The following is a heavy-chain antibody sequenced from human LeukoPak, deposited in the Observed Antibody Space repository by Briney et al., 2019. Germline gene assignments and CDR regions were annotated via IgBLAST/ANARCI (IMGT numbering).Heavy chain of an antibody. CDR3: AKGEYHQDGIGENRFDN. V-gene: IGHV3-23*01. CDR1: GFTFSSYG. Sequence: GGSLRLSCAASGFTFSSYGMTWVRQAPGKGLEWVSTISGSGGNTYYADSVKGRFTISRDNSKNTLYPQMNSLRAEDTAVYYCAKGEYHQDGIGENRFDNWGQGALVTVSS. J-gene: IGHJ4*02. CDR2: ISGSGGNT. D-gene: IGHD5-24*01.